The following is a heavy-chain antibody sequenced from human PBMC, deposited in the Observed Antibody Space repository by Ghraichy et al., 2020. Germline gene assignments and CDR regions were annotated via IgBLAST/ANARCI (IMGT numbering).Heavy chain of an antibody. CDR2: IYYSGST. CDR1: GGSISSSSYY. D-gene: IGHD6-25*01. J-gene: IGHJ4*02. V-gene: IGHV4-39*01. Sequence: SETLSLTCTVSGGSISSSSYYWGWIRQPPGKGLEWIGSIYYSGSTYYNPSLKSRVTISVDTSKNPFSLKLSSVTAADTAVYYCARLNGYLTGSPLFDYWGQGTLVTVSS. CDR3: ARLNGYLTGSPLFDY.